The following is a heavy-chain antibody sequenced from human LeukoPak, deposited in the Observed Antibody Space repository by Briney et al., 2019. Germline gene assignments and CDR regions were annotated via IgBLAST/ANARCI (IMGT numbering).Heavy chain of an antibody. J-gene: IGHJ4*02. V-gene: IGHV3-48*04. Sequence: PGGSLRLSCAASGFTLSNYGMNWVRQAPGKGLEWVSYIASRTTTKKYADSVKGRFSISRDNAENSVFPQMNSLRAEDTAMYYCVRDSSVTTLVPFYFDSWGQGTLVTVSA. CDR1: GFTLSNYG. D-gene: IGHD4-17*01. CDR2: IASRTTTK. CDR3: VRDSSVTTLVPFYFDS.